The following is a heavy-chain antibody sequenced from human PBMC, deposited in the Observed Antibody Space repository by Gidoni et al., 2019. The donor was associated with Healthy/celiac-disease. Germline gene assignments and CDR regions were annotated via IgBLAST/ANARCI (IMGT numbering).Heavy chain of an antibody. D-gene: IGHD3-10*01. CDR3: AKAEGVTLSYGDFDY. J-gene: IGHJ4*02. CDR2: ISGSGGST. CDR1: GFTFSSYA. Sequence: EVQLLESGGGLVQPGGSLRLSCVASGFTFSSYAMSWVRQAPGKGLEWVSAISGSGGSTYYADSVKGRFTISRDNSKNTLYLQMNSLRAEDTAVYYCAKAEGVTLSYGDFDYWGQGTLVTVSS. V-gene: IGHV3-23*01.